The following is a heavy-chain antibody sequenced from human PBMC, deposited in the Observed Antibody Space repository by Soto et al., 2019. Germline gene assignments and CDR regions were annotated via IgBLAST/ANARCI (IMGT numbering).Heavy chain of an antibody. Sequence: WVSIRLSWAVAGFTFINYSINWVSKTQGKGLEWVSSISSSSSYIYYADSVKGRFTISRDNAKNSLYLQMNSLRAEDTAVYYCARDILLWFGELYDAFDIWGQGTMVTVSS. J-gene: IGHJ3*02. V-gene: IGHV3-21*01. CDR3: ARDILLWFGELYDAFDI. CDR1: GFTFINYS. D-gene: IGHD3-10*01. CDR2: ISSSSSYI.